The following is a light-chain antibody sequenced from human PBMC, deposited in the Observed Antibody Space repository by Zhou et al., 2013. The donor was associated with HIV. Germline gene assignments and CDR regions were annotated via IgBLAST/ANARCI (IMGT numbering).Light chain of an antibody. CDR1: QSISSW. J-gene: IGKJ1*01. Sequence: DIQMTQSPSTLSASVGDRVTITCRASQSISSWLAWYQHKPGKAPKLLIYKASSLESGVPSRFSGSGSGTEFTLTISSLQPDDFATYWCQQSYNTPRTFGQGTKVEIK. CDR2: KAS. CDR3: QQSYNTPRT. V-gene: IGKV1-5*03.